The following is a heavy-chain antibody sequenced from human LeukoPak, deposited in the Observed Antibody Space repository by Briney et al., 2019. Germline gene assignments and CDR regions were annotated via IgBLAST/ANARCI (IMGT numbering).Heavy chain of an antibody. D-gene: IGHD2-2*02. J-gene: IGHJ3*02. CDR1: GGSISSGSYY. Sequence: SETLSLTCTVSGGSISSGSYYWSWIRQPAGKGLEWIGRIYTSGSTNYNPSLKSRVTISVDTSKNQFSLKLSSVTAADTAVYYCARSRYCSSTSCYTSEAFDIWGQGTMVTVSS. V-gene: IGHV4-61*02. CDR2: IYTSGST. CDR3: ARSRYCSSTSCYTSEAFDI.